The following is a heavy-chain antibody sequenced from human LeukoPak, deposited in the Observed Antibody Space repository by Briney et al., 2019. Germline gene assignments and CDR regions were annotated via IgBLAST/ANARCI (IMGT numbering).Heavy chain of an antibody. CDR2: IIPILGIA. D-gene: IGHD2-15*01. J-gene: IGHJ6*03. CDR1: GGTFSSYA. Sequence: SVKVSCKASGGTFSSYAISWVRQAPGQGLEWKGRIIPILGIANYAQKFQGRVTITADKSTSTAYMELSSLRSEDTAIYYCAKKEGDTYSSWYMDVWGKGTTVTVSS. CDR3: AKKEGDTYSSWYMDV. V-gene: IGHV1-69*04.